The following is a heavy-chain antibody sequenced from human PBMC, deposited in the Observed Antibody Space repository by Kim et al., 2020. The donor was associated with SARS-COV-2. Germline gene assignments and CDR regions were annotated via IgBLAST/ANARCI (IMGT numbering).Heavy chain of an antibody. CDR3: ARGPFVVVVAATLFDY. J-gene: IGHJ4*01. CDR1: GYTFTGHS. V-gene: IGHV1-2*02. Sequence: ASVKVSCKPSGYTFTGHSMHWVRQAPGQGLEWMGWINPNSGGTNYAQKFQGRVTMTRDTSISTAYMELSRLKSDDTAVYYCARGPFVVVVAATLFDYWGQEPWSPSPQ. D-gene: IGHD2-15*01. CDR2: INPNSGGT.